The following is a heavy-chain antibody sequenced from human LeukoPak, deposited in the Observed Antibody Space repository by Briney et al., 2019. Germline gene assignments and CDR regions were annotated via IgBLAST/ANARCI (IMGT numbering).Heavy chain of an antibody. CDR1: RGSISSYY. J-gene: IGHJ4*02. Sequence: PSETLSLTCTVSRGSISSYYWSWIRQPLGKELEWIGYIYYSGSTNYNPSLESRVTISVDPSKSQFSLKLASVSAADTAVYYCARGGSSSSLNHFDYWGQGTLVTVSS. V-gene: IGHV4-59*01. D-gene: IGHD6-13*01. CDR2: IYYSGST. CDR3: ARGGSSSSLNHFDY.